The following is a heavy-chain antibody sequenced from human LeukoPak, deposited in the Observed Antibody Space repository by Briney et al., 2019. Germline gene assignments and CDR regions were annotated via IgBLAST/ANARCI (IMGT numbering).Heavy chain of an antibody. D-gene: IGHD5-18*01. V-gene: IGHV3-7*01. CDR3: ARGGTRGYSPSDY. CDR2: IKQDGSEK. CDR1: GFTFNSYW. Sequence: GGSLRLSCAASGFTFNSYWMTWLRQAPGKGLEWVASIKQDGSEKYYVDSVKGRFTISRDNARNSVYLQMNSLRAEDTAVYYCARGGTRGYSPSDYWGQGTLVTVSS. J-gene: IGHJ4*02.